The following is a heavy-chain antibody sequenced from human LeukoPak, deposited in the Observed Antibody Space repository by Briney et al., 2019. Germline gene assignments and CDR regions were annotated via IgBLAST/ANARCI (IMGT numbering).Heavy chain of an antibody. J-gene: IGHJ2*01. D-gene: IGHD3-3*01. CDR3: ARDYYDFWSGYKDWYFDL. V-gene: IGHV4-4*07. CDR2: IYTSGST. CDR1: GGSISSYY. Sequence: SETLSLTCTVSGGSISSYYWSWIRQPAGKGLERIGRIYTSGSTNYNPSLKSRVTMSVDTSKNQFSLKLSSVTAADTAVYYCARDYYDFWSGYKDWYFDLWGRGTLVTVSS.